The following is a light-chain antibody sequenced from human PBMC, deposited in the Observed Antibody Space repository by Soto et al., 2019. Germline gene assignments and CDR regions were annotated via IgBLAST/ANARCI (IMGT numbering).Light chain of an antibody. Sequence: EIVLTQSPGTLSLSPGEGAILSCRASQSVNSNYLAWYQQKPGQAPRLLIYGASSRATGVPNRFSGSGSGPDFTVTISSLEPEDLAVYYCHQDGRATRHAFGHGTKLEIK. J-gene: IGKJ2*01. CDR1: QSVNSNY. CDR2: GAS. V-gene: IGKV3-20*01. CDR3: HQDGRATRHA.